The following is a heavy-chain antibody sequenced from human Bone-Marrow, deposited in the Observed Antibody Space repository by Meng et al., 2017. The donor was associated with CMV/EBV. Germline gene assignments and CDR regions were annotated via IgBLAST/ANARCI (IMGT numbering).Heavy chain of an antibody. CDR1: SYS. V-gene: IGHV3-21*01. Sequence: SYSMNWVSRAPGKGLEWVSSISSSSSYIYYADSVKGRLTIARDKAKNSLYLKMNSLRAEDTAVYYCARHQRLDYDFWSGYYTGAYYWGQGTLVTVSS. CDR3: ARHQRLDYDFWSGYYTGAYY. J-gene: IGHJ4*02. CDR2: ISSSSSYI. D-gene: IGHD3-3*01.